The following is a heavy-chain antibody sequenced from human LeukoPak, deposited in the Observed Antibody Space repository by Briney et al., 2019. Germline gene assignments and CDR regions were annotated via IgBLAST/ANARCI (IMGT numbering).Heavy chain of an antibody. V-gene: IGHV3-23*01. Sequence: QTGGSLRLSCAASGFTFSSYGMSWVRQAPGKGLEWVSTISNSGGSTYYADSVKGRFTISGDNSKNTLYLQMNSLRAEDTAVHYCARDLGGAGDVWGKGTTVTISS. J-gene: IGHJ6*04. CDR2: ISNSGGST. CDR3: ARDLGGAGDV. D-gene: IGHD3-16*01. CDR1: GFTFSSYG.